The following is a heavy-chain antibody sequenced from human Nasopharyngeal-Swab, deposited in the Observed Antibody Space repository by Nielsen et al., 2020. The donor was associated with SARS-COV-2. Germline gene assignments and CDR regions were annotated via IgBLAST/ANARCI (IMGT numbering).Heavy chain of an antibody. V-gene: IGHV1-24*01. CDR2: FDPEDGET. Sequence: ASVKVSCKVSGYTLTELSTHWVRQAPGKGLEWMGGFDPEDGETIYAQKFQGRVTMTEDTSTDTAYMELSSLRSEDTAVYYCATLYGGLLSGILPIDYWGQGTLVTVSS. CDR3: ATLYGGLLSGILPIDY. D-gene: IGHD3-3*01. CDR1: GYTLTELS. J-gene: IGHJ4*02.